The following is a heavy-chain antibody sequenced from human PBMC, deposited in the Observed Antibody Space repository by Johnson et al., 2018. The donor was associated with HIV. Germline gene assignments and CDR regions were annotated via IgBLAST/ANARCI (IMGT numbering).Heavy chain of an antibody. CDR1: RFTFSSYW. CDR3: AREELEPDVFDI. CDR2: INSDGSDT. J-gene: IGHJ3*02. D-gene: IGHD1-1*01. Sequence: VQLVESGGDLVQPGGSLRLSCAASRFTFSSYWMHWVRQVPGKGLVWVSGINSDGSDTRYADSVKGRFTISRDNAKTTLYLQMNSLRAEETAVYYCAREELEPDVFDIWGQGTMVTVSS. V-gene: IGHV3-74*01.